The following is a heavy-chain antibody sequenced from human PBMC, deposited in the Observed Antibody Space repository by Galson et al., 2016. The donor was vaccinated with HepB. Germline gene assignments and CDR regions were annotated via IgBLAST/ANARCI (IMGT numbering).Heavy chain of an antibody. Sequence: SLRLSCAGSGFIFDRYSLNWVRQAPGKGLEWVSYISSSSRAIYYADSVKGRFIISRDNARKSVYLQMNSLRDEDSAVYYCAREVVPAANGYYYYCGMDVWGQGTTVTVSS. CDR1: GFIFDRYS. CDR3: AREVVPAANGYYYYCGMDV. CDR2: ISSSSRAI. J-gene: IGHJ6*02. V-gene: IGHV3-48*02. D-gene: IGHD2-2*01.